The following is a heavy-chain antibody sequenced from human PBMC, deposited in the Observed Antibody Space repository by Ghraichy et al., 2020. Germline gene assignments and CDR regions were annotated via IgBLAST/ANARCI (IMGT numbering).Heavy chain of an antibody. D-gene: IGHD6-13*01. CDR1: GYSFTNYW. J-gene: IGHJ5*02. CDR2: IYPGDSDT. V-gene: IGHV5-51*01. CDR3: ARGALAAAGRFDP. Sequence: GESLNISCKGSGYSFTNYWIGWVRQMPGKGLEWMGIIYPGDSDTRYSPSFQGQVTISAGKSISTAYLQWSSLKASDTAMYYCARGALAAAGRFDPWGQGTLVTVSS.